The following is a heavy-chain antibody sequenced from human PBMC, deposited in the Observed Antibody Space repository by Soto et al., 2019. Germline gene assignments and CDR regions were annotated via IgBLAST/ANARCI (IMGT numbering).Heavy chain of an antibody. J-gene: IGHJ6*03. D-gene: IGHD3-3*01. V-gene: IGHV4-31*03. CDR2: IYYSGST. CDR3: ARSADRFGVVISAYYYYYMDV. Sequence: SETLSLTCTVSGGSISSGGYYWSWIRQHPGKGLEWIGYIYYSGSTYYNPSLKSRVTISVDTSKNQFSLKLSSVTAADTAVYYCARSADRFGVVISAYYYYYMDVWGKGTTVTVSS. CDR1: GGSISSGGYY.